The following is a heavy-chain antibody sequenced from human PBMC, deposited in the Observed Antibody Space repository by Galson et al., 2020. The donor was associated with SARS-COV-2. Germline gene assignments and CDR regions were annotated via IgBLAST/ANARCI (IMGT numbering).Heavy chain of an antibody. Sequence: SETLSLTCTVPGGSISTASYYWSWIRQSAGKGLEWIGRIYTSGSTTYNPSLKSRLTMSLDTSKNQFSLKLSSVTAADTAVYYCARLLQGSTGRYYYYHMDVWGKGTAVTISS. CDR1: GGSISTASYY. V-gene: IGHV4-61*02. J-gene: IGHJ6*03. CDR2: IYTSGST. D-gene: IGHD4-17*01. CDR3: ARLLQGSTGRYYYYHMDV.